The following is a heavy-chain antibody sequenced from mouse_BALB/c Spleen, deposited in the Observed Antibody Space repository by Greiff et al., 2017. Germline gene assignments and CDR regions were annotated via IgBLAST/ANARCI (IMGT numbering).Heavy chain of an antibody. CDR1: GFNIKDTY. D-gene: IGHD2-2*01. J-gene: IGHJ4*01. V-gene: IGHV14-3*02. CDR3: SRWGVTYAMDY. Sequence: EVQLQQSGAELVKPGASVKLSCTASGFNIKDTYMHWVKQRPEQGLEWIGRIDPANGNTKYDPKFQGKATITADTSSNPAYLQLSSLTSEDTAVYYCSRWGVTYAMDYWGQGTSVTVSS. CDR2: IDPANGNT.